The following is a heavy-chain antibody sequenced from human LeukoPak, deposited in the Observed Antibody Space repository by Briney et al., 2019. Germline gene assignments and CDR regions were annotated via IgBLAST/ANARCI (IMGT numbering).Heavy chain of an antibody. D-gene: IGHD1-26*01. V-gene: IGHV3-30*18. CDR3: AKMKGHPLPKYYMDV. J-gene: IGHJ6*01. CDR1: GFSFSSYG. CDR2: ISYDGSNK. Sequence: GGSLRLSCAASGFSFSSYGMHWVRQAPGKGLEWVAVISYDGSNKHYADSVKGRFTISRDNSKNTLYLEMNSLRAEDTAIYYCAKMKGHPLPKYYMDVWGQGTTVTVSS.